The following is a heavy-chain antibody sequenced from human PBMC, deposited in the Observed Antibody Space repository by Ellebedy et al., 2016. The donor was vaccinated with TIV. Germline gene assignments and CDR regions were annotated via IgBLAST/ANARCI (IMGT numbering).Heavy chain of an antibody. J-gene: IGHJ5*02. Sequence: PGGSLRLSCAASGFTVSSNYMSWVRKAQGKGLEWVGFIRSKAYGGTKEYAASVKGRFTISRDDSKSIAYLQMNSLKTEDTAVYYCTTLRYSSSWYWFDPWGQGTLVTVSS. CDR2: IRSKAYGGTK. CDR1: GFTVSSNY. CDR3: TTLRYSSSWYWFDP. D-gene: IGHD6-13*01. V-gene: IGHV3-49*04.